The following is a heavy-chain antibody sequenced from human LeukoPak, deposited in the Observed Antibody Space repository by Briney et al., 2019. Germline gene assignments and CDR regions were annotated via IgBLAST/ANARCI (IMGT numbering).Heavy chain of an antibody. CDR1: GFTVSSNY. J-gene: IGHJ3*02. CDR2: IYSGGST. V-gene: IGHV3-66*01. D-gene: IGHD5-12*01. CDR3: ARDSWSSYPLGAFDI. Sequence: PGGSLRLSCAASGFTVSSNYMSWVRQAPGKGLEWVSVIYSGGSTYYADSVKGRFTISRGNSKNTLYLQMNSLRAEDTAVYYCARDSWSSYPLGAFDIWGQGTMVTVSS.